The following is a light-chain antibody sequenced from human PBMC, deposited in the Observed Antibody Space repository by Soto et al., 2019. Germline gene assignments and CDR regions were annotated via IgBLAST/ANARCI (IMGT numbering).Light chain of an antibody. J-gene: IGKJ1*01. Sequence: DIVMTQSPLSLRVTPGEPASISCRSSQCLLHSSGYNYLHWYLQKPGQSPQLLISLGSDRSSGVPDRFSGSGSGTDFTLNISRVEAEDVGVYYCMQPLQTPWTFGQGTKVEIK. V-gene: IGKV2-28*01. CDR1: QCLLHSSGYNY. CDR2: LGS. CDR3: MQPLQTPWT.